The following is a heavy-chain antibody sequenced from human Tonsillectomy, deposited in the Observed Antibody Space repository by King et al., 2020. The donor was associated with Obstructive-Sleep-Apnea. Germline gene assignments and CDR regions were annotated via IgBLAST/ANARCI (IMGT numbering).Heavy chain of an antibody. D-gene: IGHD1-26*01. CDR2: MSYDGSDK. J-gene: IGHJ6*02. V-gene: IGHV3-30*04. Sequence: VKLVESGGGVVQPGRSLRLSCAASAFNFSTYAMHWIRQAPGKGLEWVAVMSYDGSDKYYADSVKGRFTISRDNSKNTLYLQMNSLRTEDTAVYYCARDKVADSFIIIYPTTYYYGMDVWGQGTTVTVSS. CDR1: AFNFSTYA. CDR3: ARDKVADSFIIIYPTTYYYGMDV.